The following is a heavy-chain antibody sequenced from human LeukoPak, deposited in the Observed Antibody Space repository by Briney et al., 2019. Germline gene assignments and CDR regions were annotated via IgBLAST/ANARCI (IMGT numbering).Heavy chain of an antibody. V-gene: IGHV4-59*01. CDR2: IFYSGST. D-gene: IGHD7-27*01. CDR1: GGSISSYY. Sequence: SETLSLTCTVSGGSISSYYWSWIRQPPGKGLEWIGYIFYSGSTNYNPSLKSRVTMPVDTSKNRFSLQLTSVTAADTAVYYCARGVNWGLPFDFWGQGALVTVSS. CDR3: ARGVNWGLPFDF. J-gene: IGHJ4*02.